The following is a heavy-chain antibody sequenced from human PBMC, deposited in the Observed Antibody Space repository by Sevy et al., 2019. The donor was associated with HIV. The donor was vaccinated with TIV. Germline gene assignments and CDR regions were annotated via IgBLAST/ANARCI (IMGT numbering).Heavy chain of an antibody. J-gene: IGHJ3*02. D-gene: IGHD6-13*01. CDR1: GFTLSSYA. V-gene: IGHV3-23*01. CDR2: LSGSGGST. Sequence: GGSLRLSCAASGFTLSSYAMNWVRQAPGKGLEWVSGLSGSGGSTNYADSVKGRFTISRDNSKNTLYLQMSSLGAEDTAVYYCAKDRVWELGDAFDIWGQGAMVTVSS. CDR3: AKDRVWELGDAFDI.